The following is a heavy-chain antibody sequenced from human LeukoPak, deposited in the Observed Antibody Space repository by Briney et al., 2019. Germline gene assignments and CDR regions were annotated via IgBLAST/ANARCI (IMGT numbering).Heavy chain of an antibody. D-gene: IGHD2-2*01. Sequence: GGSLRLSCAASGFTFSSYEMNWVRQAPGKGLEWVSYISSSGSTIYYADSVKGRFTISRDNAKNSLYLQMNSLRAEDTAVYYCARGYCSSTSCYPGNIFDYWGQGTLVTVSS. CDR3: ARGYCSSTSCYPGNIFDY. CDR2: ISSSGSTI. J-gene: IGHJ4*02. CDR1: GFTFSSYE. V-gene: IGHV3-48*03.